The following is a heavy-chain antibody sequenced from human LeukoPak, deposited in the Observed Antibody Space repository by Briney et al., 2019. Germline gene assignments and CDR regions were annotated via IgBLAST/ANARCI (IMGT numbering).Heavy chain of an antibody. D-gene: IGHD4-11*01. CDR2: IYHRGTT. V-gene: IGHV4-38-2*02. CDR1: GYFISSGFL. J-gene: IGHJ6*03. Sequence: ETLSLTCDVSGYFISSGFLWGWIRQPPGKGLECIGSIYHRGTTYYNPSLKSRVAISVDTSKNQFSLRLSSVTAADTAVYYCVRETRTVPFYYYFDVWGKGTTVAVSS. CDR3: VRETRTVPFYYYFDV.